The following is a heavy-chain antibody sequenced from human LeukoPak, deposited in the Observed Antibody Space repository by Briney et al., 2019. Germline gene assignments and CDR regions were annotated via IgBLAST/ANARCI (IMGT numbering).Heavy chain of an antibody. CDR3: AREVGAVLFDY. D-gene: IGHD6-19*01. V-gene: IGHV3-33*01. CDR1: GFTFSSYG. Sequence: QPGRSLRLSCAASGFTFSSYGMHWVRQAPGKGLEWVAVIWYGGSNKYYADSVKGRFTISRDNSKNTLYLQMNSLRAEDTAVYYCAREVGAVLFDYWGQGTLVTVSS. CDR2: IWYGGSNK. J-gene: IGHJ4*02.